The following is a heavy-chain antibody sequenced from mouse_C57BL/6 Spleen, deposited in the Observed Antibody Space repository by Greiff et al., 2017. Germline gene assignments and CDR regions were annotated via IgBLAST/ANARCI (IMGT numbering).Heavy chain of an antibody. CDR3: AIYEGFAY. Sequence: DVHLVESGGGLVKPGGSLKLSCAASGFTFSDYGMHWVRQAPEKGLEWVAYISSGSSTIYYADTVKGRFTISRDNAKNTLFLQMTSLRSEDTAMYYCAIYEGFAYWGQGTLVTVSA. CDR2: ISSGSSTI. J-gene: IGHJ3*01. V-gene: IGHV5-17*01. D-gene: IGHD1-1*01. CDR1: GFTFSDYG.